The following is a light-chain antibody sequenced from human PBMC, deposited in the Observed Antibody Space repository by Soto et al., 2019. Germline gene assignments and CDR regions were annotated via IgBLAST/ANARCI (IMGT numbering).Light chain of an antibody. J-gene: IGLJ2*01. CDR2: QDT. V-gene: IGLV3-1*01. Sequence: SYELTQPPSVSVSPGQTASITCSGYKLGDKYACWYQQKPGQSPVLVIYQDTKRPSGIPERFSGSNSGNTATLTISGTQAMDEADYYCQAWDSSTLVVFDGGTKLTVL. CDR1: KLGDKY. CDR3: QAWDSSTLVV.